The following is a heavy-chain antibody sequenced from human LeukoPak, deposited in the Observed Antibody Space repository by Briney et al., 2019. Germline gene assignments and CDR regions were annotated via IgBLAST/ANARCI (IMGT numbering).Heavy chain of an antibody. Sequence: IGSIHYSGSTYYNPSLKSRVTISVDTSKNQFSLKLSSVTAADTAVYYCARGVAASKWPFQHWGQGTLVTVSS. J-gene: IGHJ1*01. CDR3: ARGVAASKWPFQH. D-gene: IGHD2-15*01. CDR2: IHYSGST. V-gene: IGHV4-39*01.